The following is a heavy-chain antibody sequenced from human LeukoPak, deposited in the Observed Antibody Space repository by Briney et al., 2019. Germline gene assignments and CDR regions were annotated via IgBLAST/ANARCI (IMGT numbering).Heavy chain of an antibody. Sequence: GASVKVSCKASGYTFTRYYMHWVQQAPGQGLEWMGIINPSGGSTNYAQKFQGRVTMTRDTSTSTVYMELSSLRSEDTAVYYCARPSVPIAVAGPFDYWGQGTLVTVSS. J-gene: IGHJ4*02. CDR2: INPSGGST. D-gene: IGHD6-19*01. V-gene: IGHV1-46*01. CDR1: GYTFTRYY. CDR3: ARPSVPIAVAGPFDY.